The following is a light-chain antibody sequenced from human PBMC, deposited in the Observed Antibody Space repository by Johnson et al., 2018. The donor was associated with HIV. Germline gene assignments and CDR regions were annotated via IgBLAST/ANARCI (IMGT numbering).Light chain of an antibody. CDR3: GTWDSSLSP. CDR1: SSNIGNNY. CDR2: DNN. J-gene: IGLJ1*01. V-gene: IGLV1-51*01. Sequence: QSVLTQPPSVSAAPGQKVTISCSGSSSNIGNNYVSWYQQLPGTAPKLLIYDNNKRPSGIPDRFSGSKSGTSATLGITGLQTGDEADDYCGTWDSSLSPFGTGTKVTAL.